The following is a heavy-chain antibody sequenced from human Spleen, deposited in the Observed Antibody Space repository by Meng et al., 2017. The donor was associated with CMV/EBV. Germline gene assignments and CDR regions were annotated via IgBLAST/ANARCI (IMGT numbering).Heavy chain of an antibody. CDR2: IYFTGST. CDR3: ARHSGYCSTTSCYMSWLDP. CDR1: GGSFSGYY. D-gene: IGHD2-2*02. V-gene: IGHV4-34*01. J-gene: IGHJ5*02. Sequence: SETLSLTCAVYGGSFSGYYWSWIRQPPGKGLEWIGSIYFTGSTYYNPSLKSRVTISADTSKNHFSLKLSSMTAADTAVYYCARHSGYCSTTSCYMSWLDPWGQGTLVTVSS.